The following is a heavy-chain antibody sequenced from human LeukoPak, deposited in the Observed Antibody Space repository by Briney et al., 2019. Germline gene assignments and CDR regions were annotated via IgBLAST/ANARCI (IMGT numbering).Heavy chain of an antibody. CDR1: GYTFTSYA. CDR2: INAGNGNT. CDR3: ASSLLWFGELLFYYFDY. D-gene: IGHD3-10*01. J-gene: IGHJ4*02. Sequence: ASVKVTCKASGYTFTSYAMHWVRQAPGQRLEWMGWINAGNGNTKYSQKFQGRVTITRDTSASTAYMELSSLRSEDTAVYYCASSLLWFGELLFYYFDYWGQGTLVTVSS. V-gene: IGHV1-3*01.